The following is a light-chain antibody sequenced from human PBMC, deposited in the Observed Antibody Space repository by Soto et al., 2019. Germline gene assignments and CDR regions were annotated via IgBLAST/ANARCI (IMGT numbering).Light chain of an antibody. CDR1: QSVSSSY. Sequence: DIVLTRSPGTLSLSPGERATRSCRASQSVSSSYLAWYQQKPGQAPRLLIYGASSRATGIPDRFSRSGSATDFTLTFSTLEPADLEVYYFQQYGSAPLTFGLGTKVDIK. V-gene: IGKV3-20*01. J-gene: IGKJ4*01. CDR2: GAS. CDR3: QQYGSAPLT.